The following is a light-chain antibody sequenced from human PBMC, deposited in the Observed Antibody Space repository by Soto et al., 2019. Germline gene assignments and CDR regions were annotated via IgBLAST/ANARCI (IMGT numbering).Light chain of an antibody. V-gene: IGKV3-20*01. Sequence: EFGLTQSPGTLSLSPGDRATLSCRASQSVSSPYLAWYQQKPGQAPRLLIYGASSRATGIQDRFRGSGSGTDFTLTISRLEPEDFAVYYCHQYDTSPPLYTFGQGTKLEIK. J-gene: IGKJ2*01. CDR2: GAS. CDR3: HQYDTSPPLYT. CDR1: QSVSSPY.